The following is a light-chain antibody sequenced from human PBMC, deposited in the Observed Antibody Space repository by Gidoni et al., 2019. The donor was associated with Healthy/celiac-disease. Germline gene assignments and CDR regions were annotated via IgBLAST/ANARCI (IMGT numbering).Light chain of an antibody. CDR2: AAS. CDR3: QQYDNLPLT. CDR1: QNIVNY. J-gene: IGKJ4*01. Sequence: DIQMTQSPSSLSASVGDRVTITCQASQNIVNYLNWYQQKSAKAPKLLIYAASNLETGVPSRFSGSGSGTDFTFTISNLQPEDIATYYCQQYDNLPLTFGGGTKVEIK. V-gene: IGKV1-33*01.